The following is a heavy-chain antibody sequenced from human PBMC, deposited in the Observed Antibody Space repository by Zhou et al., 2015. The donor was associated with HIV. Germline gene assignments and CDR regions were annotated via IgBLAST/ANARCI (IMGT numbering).Heavy chain of an antibody. CDR1: GGTFSSYT. CDR3: ARVDTFWSGYYREEGIENYYYGMDV. D-gene: IGHD3-3*01. J-gene: IGHJ6*02. CDR2: IIPILGIA. Sequence: QVQLVQSGAEVKKPGSSVKVSCKASGGTFSSYTISWVRQAPGQGLEWMGRIIPILGIANYAQKFQGRVTITADKSTSTAYMELSSLRSEDTAVYYCARVDTFWSGYYREEGIENYYYGMDVWGQGTTVTVSS. V-gene: IGHV1-69*02.